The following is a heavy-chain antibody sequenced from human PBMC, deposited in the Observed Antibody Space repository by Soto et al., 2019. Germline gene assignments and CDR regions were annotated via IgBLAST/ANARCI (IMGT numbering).Heavy chain of an antibody. V-gene: IGHV4-61*01. CDR2: MYYRGTT. Sequence: QVQLQESGPGLVKPSETLSLSCSFAGGSVSSGTYYWIWLLEAPGKGMECIGYMYYRGTTNYNPSLMNGVTISVDTSTNKFPLKQTSVPAAETAMYYCATTIPARPACYWYFDLWGQGTLVTVSS. CDR1: GGSVSSGTYY. D-gene: IGHD6-6*01. CDR3: ATTIPARPACYWYFDL. J-gene: IGHJ2*01.